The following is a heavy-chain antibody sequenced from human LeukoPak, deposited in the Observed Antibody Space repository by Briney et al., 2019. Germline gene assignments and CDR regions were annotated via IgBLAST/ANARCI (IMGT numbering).Heavy chain of an antibody. CDR1: GYTFTSYG. D-gene: IGHD3-10*01. CDR3: ARGKYYGSGSYYNGVYYYYYGMDV. J-gene: IGHJ6*02. V-gene: IGHV1-18*01. Sequence: ASVKVSCKASGYTFTSYGISWVRQAPGQRLEWMGWISAYNGNTNYAQKLQGRVTMTTDTSTSTAYMELRSLRSDDTAVYYCARGKYYGSGSYYNGVYYYYYGMDVWGQGTTVTVSS. CDR2: ISAYNGNT.